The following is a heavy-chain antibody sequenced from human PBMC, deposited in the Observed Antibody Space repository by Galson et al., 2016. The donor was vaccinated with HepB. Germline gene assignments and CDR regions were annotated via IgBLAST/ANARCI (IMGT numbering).Heavy chain of an antibody. CDR3: AREELGRWGPGFDY. Sequence: TLSLTCTVSGGSISDYYWSWIRQHPGKGLEWIGYIYYSGSTYYNPSLKSRVTISVDTSKNQFSLRLSSVTAADTAVYYCAREELGRWGPGFDYWGQGTLVTVSS. J-gene: IGHJ4*02. V-gene: IGHV4-31*03. CDR1: GGSISDYY. CDR2: IYYSGST. D-gene: IGHD3-10*01.